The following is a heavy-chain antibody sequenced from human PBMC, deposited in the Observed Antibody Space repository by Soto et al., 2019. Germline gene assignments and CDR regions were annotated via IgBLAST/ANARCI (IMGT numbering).Heavy chain of an antibody. CDR1: GFTFSSYG. CDR2: IWYDGSNK. J-gene: IGHJ4*02. CDR3: ARDGEVYLGELSPPNY. D-gene: IGHD3-16*02. Sequence: GGSLRLSCAASGFTFSSYGMHWVRQAPGKGLEWVAVIWYDGSNKYYADSVKDRFTISKDNSKNTLYLQMNSLRAEDTAVYYCARDGEVYLGELSPPNYWRQGSLVPVSS. V-gene: IGHV3-33*01.